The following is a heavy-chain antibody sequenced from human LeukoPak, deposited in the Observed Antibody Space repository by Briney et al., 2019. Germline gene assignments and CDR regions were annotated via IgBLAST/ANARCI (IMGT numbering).Heavy chain of an antibody. Sequence: GSVKDSCKASRYTFTVTGYYIHWVRRAPGQGLEWMGCINPNSGGTNYAQKFQGRITMTRDTSISSVYMELSSLSWDDTAIYYCARVPHRVTIVELPGTIVDAFDIWSQRTMVTV. V-gene: IGHV1-2*02. D-gene: IGHD1-7*01. CDR1: RYTFTVTGYY. CDR2: INPNSGGT. CDR3: ARVPHRVTIVELPGTIVDAFDI. J-gene: IGHJ3*02.